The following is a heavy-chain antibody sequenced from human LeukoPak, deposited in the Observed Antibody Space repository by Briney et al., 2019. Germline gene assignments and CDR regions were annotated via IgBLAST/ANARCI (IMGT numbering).Heavy chain of an antibody. Sequence: GASVKVSCKASGYTFTSYDIDWVRQATGQGLEWMGWMNPNSGNTGYAQKFQGRVTMTRNTSISTAYMELSSLRSEDTAVYYFARGHYRSSRGIAAADYWGQGTLVTVSS. J-gene: IGHJ4*02. D-gene: IGHD6-13*01. CDR2: MNPNSGNT. V-gene: IGHV1-8*01. CDR1: GYTFTSYD. CDR3: ARGHYRSSRGIAAADY.